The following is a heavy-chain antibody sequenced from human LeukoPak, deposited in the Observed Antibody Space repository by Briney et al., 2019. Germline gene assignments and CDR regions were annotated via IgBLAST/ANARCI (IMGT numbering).Heavy chain of an antibody. Sequence: GGSLSLSCAASGFTFSSYSMNWVRQAQGKGLEWVSSISSSSSYIYYEDSVKGRFTISRDNAKNSLYLQMNSLRAADTAVYYCARGDIGVVPAANDYWGQGTLVTVSS. V-gene: IGHV3-21*01. CDR3: ARGDIGVVPAANDY. D-gene: IGHD2-2*01. CDR2: ISSSSSYI. J-gene: IGHJ4*02. CDR1: GFTFSSYS.